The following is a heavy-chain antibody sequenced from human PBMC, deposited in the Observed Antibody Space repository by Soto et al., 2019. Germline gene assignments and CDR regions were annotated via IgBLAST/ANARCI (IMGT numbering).Heavy chain of an antibody. V-gene: IGHV1-69*01. CDR1: GGTFSSCA. CDR2: IIPIFGTA. D-gene: IGHD6-6*01. CDR3: ASEANRSSSYHYYYYYGMDV. J-gene: IGHJ6*02. Sequence: VKVSCKASGGTFSSCAISWVRQAPGRGLEGMGGIIPIFGTANYAQKFQGRVTITADESTSTAYMELSSLRSEDTAVYYCASEANRSSSYHYYYYYGMDVWGQGTTVTVSS.